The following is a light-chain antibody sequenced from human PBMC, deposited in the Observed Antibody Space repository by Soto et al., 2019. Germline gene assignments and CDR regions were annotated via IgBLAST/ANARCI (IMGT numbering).Light chain of an antibody. CDR1: QGISSY. V-gene: IGKV1-9*01. CDR3: QQLNSYPRGT. Sequence: DIQLTQSPSFLSASVGDRVTITCRASQGISSYLAWYQQKPGKAPKLLIYAASTLQSGVPSRFSGSGSGTELTLTISSLQPEDFATYYCQQLNSYPRGTFGQGTKVEIK. J-gene: IGKJ1*01. CDR2: AAS.